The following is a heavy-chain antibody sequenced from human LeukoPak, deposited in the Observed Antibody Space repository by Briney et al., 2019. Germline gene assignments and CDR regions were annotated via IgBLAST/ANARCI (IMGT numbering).Heavy chain of an antibody. CDR2: IIPIFGTA. CDR3: ARSVGAAAGNPLS. J-gene: IGHJ5*02. CDR1: GGTFSSYA. Sequence: SVKVSCKASGGTFSSYAISWVRQAPGQGLEWMGGIIPIFGTANYAQKFQGRDTITTDESTSTAYMELSSLRSEDTAVYYCARSVGAAAGNPLSWGQGTLVTVSS. D-gene: IGHD6-13*01. V-gene: IGHV1-69*05.